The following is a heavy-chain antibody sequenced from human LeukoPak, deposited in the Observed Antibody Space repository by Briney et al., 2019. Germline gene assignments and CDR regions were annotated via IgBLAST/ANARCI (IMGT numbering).Heavy chain of an antibody. J-gene: IGHJ4*02. Sequence: SETLSLTCTVSGGSISSYYWSWIRQPPGKGLEWLGYIYYRGSTNYNPSLKSRVTISVDTSKKQLSLKLSSVTAADTAVYYCAREASGSGFDYWGQGTLVTVSS. CDR1: GGSISSYY. D-gene: IGHD5-12*01. CDR2: IYYRGST. CDR3: AREASGSGFDY. V-gene: IGHV4-59*01.